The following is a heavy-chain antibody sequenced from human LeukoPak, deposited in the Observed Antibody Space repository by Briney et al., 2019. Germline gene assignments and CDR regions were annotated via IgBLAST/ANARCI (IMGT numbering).Heavy chain of an antibody. Sequence: ASVKVSCKASGYTFNNMHWVRQAPGQGLEWMGIINPSGGSTSYAQKFQGRVTMTRDTSTSTVYMELSSLTYEDTAVYYCARDGGYCGDPWGQRTLVTVSS. J-gene: IGHJ5*02. D-gene: IGHD2-15*01. CDR3: ARDGGYCGDP. CDR1: GYTFNN. V-gene: IGHV1-46*02. CDR2: INPSGGST.